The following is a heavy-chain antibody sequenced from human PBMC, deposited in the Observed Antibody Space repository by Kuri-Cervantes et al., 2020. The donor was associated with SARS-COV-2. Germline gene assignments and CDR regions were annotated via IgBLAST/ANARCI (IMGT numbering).Heavy chain of an antibody. J-gene: IGHJ5*02. CDR1: GGSVSSGSYY. CDR2: IYYSGST. Sequence: GSLRLSCTVSGGSVSSGSYYWSWIRQPPGKGLEWIGSIYYSGSTYYNPSLKSRVTISVDTSKNQFSLKLSSVTAADTAVYYCATCIAGDWFDPWGQGTLVTVSS. CDR3: ATCIAGDWFDP. V-gene: IGHV4-39*01. D-gene: IGHD1-14*01.